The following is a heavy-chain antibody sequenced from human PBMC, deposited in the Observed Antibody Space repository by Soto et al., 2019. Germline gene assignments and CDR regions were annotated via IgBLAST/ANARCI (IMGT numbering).Heavy chain of an antibody. CDR2: ISWNSGSI. D-gene: IGHD2-2*01. CDR1: GFTFDDYA. Sequence: GGSLRLSCAAFGFTFDDYAMHWVRQVPGKGLEWVSGISWNSGSIGYADSVKGRFTSPRDNAKNSLYLQMNSLRVEDTALYYCAKAYCSSTSCHIDYWGQGTLVTVSS. J-gene: IGHJ4*02. CDR3: AKAYCSSTSCHIDY. V-gene: IGHV3-9*01.